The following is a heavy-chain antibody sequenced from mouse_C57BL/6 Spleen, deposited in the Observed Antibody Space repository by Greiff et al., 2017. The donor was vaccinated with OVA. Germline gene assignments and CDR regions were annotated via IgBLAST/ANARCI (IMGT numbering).Heavy chain of an antibody. D-gene: IGHD2-5*01. Sequence: EVKLVESGAELVRPGASVKLSCTASGFNIKDDYMHWVKQRPEQGLEWIGWIDPENGDTEYASKFQGKATITADTSSNTAYLQLSSLTSEDTAVYYCTTGAYYSNYGFAYWGQGTLVTVSA. J-gene: IGHJ3*01. CDR2: IDPENGDT. CDR3: TTGAYYSNYGFAY. CDR1: GFNIKDDY. V-gene: IGHV14-4*01.